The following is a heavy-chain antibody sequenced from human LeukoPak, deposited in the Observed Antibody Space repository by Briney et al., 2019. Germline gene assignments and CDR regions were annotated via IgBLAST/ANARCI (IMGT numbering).Heavy chain of an antibody. D-gene: IGHD1-14*01. J-gene: IGHJ6*02. CDR1: GYTFTGYY. CDR3: ARDRIAGTRGDYGLDV. CDR2: INPKSGDT. Sequence: ASVKVSCKTSGYTFTGYYMHWVRQARGQGLEWMGWINPKSGDTHYVEQFQGRVTMTRDTSISTAYMELSRLRSDDTAVYFCARDRIAGTRGDYGLDVWGQGTTVTVSS. V-gene: IGHV1-2*02.